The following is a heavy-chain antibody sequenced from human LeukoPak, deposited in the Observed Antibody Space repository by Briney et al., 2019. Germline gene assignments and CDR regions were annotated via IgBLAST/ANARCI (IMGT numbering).Heavy chain of an antibody. D-gene: IGHD4-11*01. V-gene: IGHV5-51*01. Sequence: GESLKISCKASGYSFTTYWIGWVRQMPGKGLEWMGIIYPADSTAHYSPSFQGQVTISVDKSINTAYLQWSRLKASDTAMYYCARHVATTGYYGMDVWGQGTTVTVSS. CDR3: ARHVATTGYYGMDV. CDR2: IYPADSTA. J-gene: IGHJ6*02. CDR1: GYSFTTYW.